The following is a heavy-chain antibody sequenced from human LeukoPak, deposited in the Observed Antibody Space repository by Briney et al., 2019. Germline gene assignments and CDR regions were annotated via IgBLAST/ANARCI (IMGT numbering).Heavy chain of an antibody. J-gene: IGHJ4*02. Sequence: PGGSLRLSCVASGFTFSAYSLNWVRQAPGRGLEWVSSISTSGSYMYYADSLKGRFTISRDNAKDTLFLEVSSLRAEDTAMYYCARDRGGTGWFTFDFWGQGTLVTVSS. CDR3: ARDRGGTGWFTFDF. CDR1: GFTFSAYS. CDR2: ISTSGSYM. V-gene: IGHV3-21*01. D-gene: IGHD6-19*01.